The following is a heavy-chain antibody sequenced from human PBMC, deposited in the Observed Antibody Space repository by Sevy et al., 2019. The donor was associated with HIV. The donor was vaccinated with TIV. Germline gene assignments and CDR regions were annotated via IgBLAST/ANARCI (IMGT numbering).Heavy chain of an antibody. CDR2: IWFDGSNT. Sequence: GGSPRLSCAASGFTFSSYGMHWVRQAPGKGLEWVAVIWFDGSNTYYADSVKGRFTISRDIAKNTLHLQMNSLRAEDTAVYHCARDLEFYDYGDYGPAFMPDYWGQGTLVTVSS. CDR3: ARDLEFYDYGDYGPAFMPDY. J-gene: IGHJ4*02. D-gene: IGHD4-17*01. V-gene: IGHV3-33*01. CDR1: GFTFSSYG.